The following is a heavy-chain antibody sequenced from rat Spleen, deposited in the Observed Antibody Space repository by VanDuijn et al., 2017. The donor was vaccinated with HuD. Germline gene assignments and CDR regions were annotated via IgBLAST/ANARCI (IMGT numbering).Heavy chain of an antibody. J-gene: IGHJ2*01. CDR3: AVAGFGY. D-gene: IGHD4-4*01. CDR1: GFTFNNYW. Sequence: EVQLVESGGGLVQPGRSLKLSCVASGFTFNNYWMYWVRQAPGKGLEWVASITNTGGNTHYPESVKGRFVISKDNGKNTGYLQMNSLRSEDTATYYCAVAGFGYWGQGVIVTVSS. V-gene: IGHV5-31*01. CDR2: ITNTGGNT.